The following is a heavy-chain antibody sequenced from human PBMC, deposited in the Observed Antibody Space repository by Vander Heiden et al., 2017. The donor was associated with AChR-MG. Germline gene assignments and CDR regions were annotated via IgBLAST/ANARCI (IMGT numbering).Heavy chain of an antibody. CDR1: GYTFSTDD. Sequence: QVQLMQSGAEVKKPGGSVKVSCKASGYTFSTDDINWVRQATGQGLEWMGWMNPNSGTTGYAQKFQGRVTMTRDTSISTAYMELSSLRSDDTAVYFCAREDSASSVLDIWGQGTMITVSS. D-gene: IGHD6-6*01. CDR3: AREDSASSVLDI. J-gene: IGHJ3*02. CDR2: MNPNSGTT. V-gene: IGHV1-8*01.